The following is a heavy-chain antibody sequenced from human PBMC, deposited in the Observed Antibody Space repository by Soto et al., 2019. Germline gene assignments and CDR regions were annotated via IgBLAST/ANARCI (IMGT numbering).Heavy chain of an antibody. Sequence: SVKVSCKASGVTFNRQDMRWVRQAPGQGLEWMGGIIPMFGTPHYAEKFQDRFTITADESTGTAYLELNSLRAEEKAVYYCATAEVDYWGPGTLVTVST. CDR1: GVTFNRQD. CDR2: IIPMFGTP. CDR3: ATAEVDY. V-gene: IGHV1-69*13. J-gene: IGHJ4*02.